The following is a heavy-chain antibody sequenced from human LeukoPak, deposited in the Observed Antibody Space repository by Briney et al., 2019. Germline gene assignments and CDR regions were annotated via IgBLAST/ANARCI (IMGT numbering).Heavy chain of an antibody. D-gene: IGHD3-22*01. Sequence: SETLSLTCAVYGGSFSGYSWSWIRQPPGKGLEWIGEINHSGSTNYNPSLKSRVTISVDTSKNQFSLKLSSVTAADTAVYYCASSRGLSSGYYYVNYWGQGTLVTVSS. V-gene: IGHV4-34*01. CDR3: ASSRGLSSGYYYVNY. CDR2: INHSGST. J-gene: IGHJ4*02. CDR1: GGSFSGYS.